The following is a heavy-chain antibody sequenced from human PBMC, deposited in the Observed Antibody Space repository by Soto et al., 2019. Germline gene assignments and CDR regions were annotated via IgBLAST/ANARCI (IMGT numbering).Heavy chain of an antibody. CDR3: ANRSPAFDY. J-gene: IGHJ4*02. V-gene: IGHV1-18*01. CDR2: ITTDKGKT. CDR1: GYTFTSYG. Sequence: QVQLVQSGPEVKKPGASVKVSCKTSGYTFTSYGISWVRQAPGQGLEWMGWITTDKGKTTYAQKFQGRVAMTTDTSTSTAYMELRSLRSEDTAVYYCANRSPAFDYWGQGTLVAVSS.